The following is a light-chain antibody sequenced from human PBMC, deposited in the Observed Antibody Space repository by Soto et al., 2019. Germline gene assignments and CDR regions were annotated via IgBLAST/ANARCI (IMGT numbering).Light chain of an antibody. CDR1: SGHSSHA. CDR2: VNSDGSH. V-gene: IGLV4-69*01. CDR3: QTWGTGIRV. J-gene: IGLJ3*02. Sequence: QSVLTQLPSASASLGASVKLTCTLSSGHSSHAIAWHQQQPEKGPRYSMKVNSDGSHITGDGIPDRFSGSSSGAERYLTISGLQSEDDAEYYCQTWGTGIRVVGGGTKVTVL.